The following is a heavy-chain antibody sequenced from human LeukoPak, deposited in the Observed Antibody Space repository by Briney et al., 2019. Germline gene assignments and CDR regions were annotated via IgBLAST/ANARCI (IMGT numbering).Heavy chain of an antibody. CDR3: ARVTVTNLVDAFDI. V-gene: IGHV1-8*01. CDR2: MNPNSGNT. CDR1: GYTFTSYD. J-gene: IGHJ3*02. Sequence: ASVKVSCKASGYTFTSYDINWVRQATGQGLEWMGWMNPNSGNTGYAQKFQGRVTMTRNTSISTAYMELSSLRSEDTAVYYCARVTVTNLVDAFDIWGQGTMVTVSS. D-gene: IGHD4-11*01.